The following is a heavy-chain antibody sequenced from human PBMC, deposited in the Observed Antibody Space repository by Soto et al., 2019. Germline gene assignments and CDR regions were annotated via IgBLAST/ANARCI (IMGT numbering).Heavy chain of an antibody. CDR3: ARGPNYDQWSPIDY. Sequence: SETLSLTCTVSGGSISSHYWSWIRQPPGKGLEYIGYFYNSGRTNYNPALKSRLTISVDTSKSQFSLKLSSVTAADTAVYYCARGPNYDQWSPIDYWGQGTLVTVSS. J-gene: IGHJ4*02. CDR1: GGSISSHY. D-gene: IGHD3-3*01. V-gene: IGHV4-59*11. CDR2: FYNSGRT.